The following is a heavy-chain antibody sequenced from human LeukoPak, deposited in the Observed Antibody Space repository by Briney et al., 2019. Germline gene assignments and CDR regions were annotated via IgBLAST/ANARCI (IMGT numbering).Heavy chain of an antibody. Sequence: PSETLSLTCTVSGGSISSSSYYWGWIRQPPGKGLEWIGSIYYSGSTYYNPSLKSRVTISVDTSKNQFSLKLSSVTAADTAVYYCASPYSNYAGLFDYWGQGTLVTVSS. CDR2: IYYSGST. CDR3: ASPYSNYAGLFDY. J-gene: IGHJ4*02. D-gene: IGHD4-11*01. V-gene: IGHV4-39*01. CDR1: GGSISSSSYY.